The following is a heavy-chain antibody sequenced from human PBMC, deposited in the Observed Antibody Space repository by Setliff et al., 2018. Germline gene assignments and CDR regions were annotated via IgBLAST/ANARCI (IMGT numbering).Heavy chain of an antibody. CDR3: ARHALEYGSGSYKDGMDV. CDR2: IYHSGST. J-gene: IGHJ6*02. Sequence: TSETLSLTCAVSGYSISGGYYWGWIRQPPGKGLEWIGSIYHSGSTYYNPSLKSRVTISVDTSKNQFSLKLSSVAAADTAVYYCARHALEYGSGSYKDGMDVWGQGTTVTVSS. D-gene: IGHD3-10*01. CDR1: GYSISGGYY. V-gene: IGHV4-38-2*01.